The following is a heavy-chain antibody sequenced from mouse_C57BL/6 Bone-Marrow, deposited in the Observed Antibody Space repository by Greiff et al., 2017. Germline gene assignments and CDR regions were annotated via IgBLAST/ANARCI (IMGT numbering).Heavy chain of an antibody. V-gene: IGHV5-17*01. CDR1: GFTFSDYG. CDR3: ARQGLRAMDY. Sequence: DVMLVESGGGLVKPGGSLKLSCAASGFTFSDYGMHWVRQAPEKGLEWVAYISSGSSTIYYADTVKGRFTISRDNAKNTLFLQMTSLRSADTAIYYCARQGLRAMDYWGQGTSVTVSS. J-gene: IGHJ4*01. CDR2: ISSGSSTI. D-gene: IGHD3-3*01.